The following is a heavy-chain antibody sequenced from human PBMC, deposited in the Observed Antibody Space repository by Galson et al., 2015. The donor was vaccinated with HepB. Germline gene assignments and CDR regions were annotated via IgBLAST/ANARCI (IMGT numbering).Heavy chain of an antibody. CDR2: IYWDDDK. Sequence: PALVKPTQTLTLTCTFSGFSLSTTGVGVGWIRQPPGKALEWLATIYWDDDKRYSPSLKTRLTITKDTSKNQVVLTMTDMDPVDTATYYCALNTYYYDTSRYYPKDYYHYVLDVWGQGTTVTVSS. D-gene: IGHD3-22*01. V-gene: IGHV2-5*02. J-gene: IGHJ6*02. CDR3: ALNTYYYDTSRYYPKDYYHYVLDV. CDR1: GFSLSTTGVG.